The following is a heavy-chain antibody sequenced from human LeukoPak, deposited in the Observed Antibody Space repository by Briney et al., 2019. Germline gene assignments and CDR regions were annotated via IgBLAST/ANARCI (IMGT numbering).Heavy chain of an antibody. Sequence: SETLSLTCTVSGGSIRFSSYYWGWLRQPPGKGLEWIGSIYYSGSTYYNPSLKSRVTISVDTSKNQFSLKLSSVTAADTAVYYCARDYYYYYMDVWGKGTTVTVSS. CDR3: ARDYYYYYMDV. V-gene: IGHV4-39*01. J-gene: IGHJ6*03. CDR2: IYYSGST. CDR1: GGSIRFSSYY.